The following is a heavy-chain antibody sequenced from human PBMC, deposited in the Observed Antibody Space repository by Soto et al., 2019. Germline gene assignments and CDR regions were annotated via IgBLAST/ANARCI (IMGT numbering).Heavy chain of an antibody. D-gene: IGHD3-16*01. V-gene: IGHV4-39*07. J-gene: IGHJ3*02. Sequence: SETLSLTCTVSGGSVSSNSYSWGWIRQSPGKGLEWIGTIYHSESTNYNPSLLSRVTISVDTSKNQFSLKLSSVTAADTAVYYCARIYDYVWGSSEGAFDIWGQGTMVTV. CDR1: GGSVSSNSYS. CDR3: ARIYDYVWGSSEGAFDI. CDR2: IYHSEST.